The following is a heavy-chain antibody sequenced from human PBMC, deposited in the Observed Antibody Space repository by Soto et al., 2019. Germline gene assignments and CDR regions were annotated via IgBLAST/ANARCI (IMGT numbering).Heavy chain of an antibody. J-gene: IGHJ4*02. CDR3: AAGDSSDTGDH. CDR1: GDTLSHYG. D-gene: IGHD5-18*01. Sequence: QVQLVQSGAEVKKPGSSVKVSCKASGDTLSHYGVSWVRQVPGKGLEWMGGTTAILGTSDYSQKFQARMTITSDESTTTSYMELNSLTSDDTAVDYSAAGDSSDTGDHWGQGTLVTVSA. CDR2: TTAILGTS. V-gene: IGHV1-69*01.